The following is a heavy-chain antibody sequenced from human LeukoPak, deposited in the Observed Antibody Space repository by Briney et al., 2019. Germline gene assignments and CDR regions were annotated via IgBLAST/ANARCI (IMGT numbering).Heavy chain of an antibody. V-gene: IGHV4-39*01. CDR1: GGSISSSNYY. D-gene: IGHD2-8*01. J-gene: IGHJ4*02. CDR3: ARLTPNGYVDY. Sequence: PSETLSLTCTVSGGSISSSNYYWGWIRQPPRKGLEWIASIYYSGSTYYNPSLKSRVTISVDTSKKQFSLKLSSVTAADTAVYFCARLTPNGYVDYWGQGTLVTVSS. CDR2: IYYSGST.